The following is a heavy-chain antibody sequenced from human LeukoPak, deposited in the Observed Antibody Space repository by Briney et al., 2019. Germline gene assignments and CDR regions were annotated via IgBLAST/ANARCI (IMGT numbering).Heavy chain of an antibody. V-gene: IGHV3-11*01. CDR3: ARDIPRVGATGH. Sequence: PGGSLRLSCAASGFTFSDYYMSWIRQAPGKGLEWVSYINSSRTITYYADAVKGRFTISRDNAKNSLYLQMNSLRAEDTAVYYCARDIPRVGATGHWGRGTLVTVSS. CDR1: GFTFSDYY. J-gene: IGHJ4*02. D-gene: IGHD1-26*01. CDR2: INSSRTIT.